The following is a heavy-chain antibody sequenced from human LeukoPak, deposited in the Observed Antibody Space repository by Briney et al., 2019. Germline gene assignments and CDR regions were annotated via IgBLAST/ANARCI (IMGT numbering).Heavy chain of an antibody. CDR2: ISSSSSTI. CDR1: GFTFSSYS. J-gene: IGHJ4*02. V-gene: IGHV3-48*04. D-gene: IGHD2-15*01. Sequence: GGSLRLSCAASGFTFSSYSMNWVRQAPGKGLAWVSYISSSSSTIYYADSVKGRFTISRDNAKNSLYLQMNSLRAEDTAVYYCARATLYCSGGSCSIDYWGQGTLVTVSS. CDR3: ARATLYCSGGSCSIDY.